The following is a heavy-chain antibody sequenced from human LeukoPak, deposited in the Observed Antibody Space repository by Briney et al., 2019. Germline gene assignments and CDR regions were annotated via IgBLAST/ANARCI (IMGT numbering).Heavy chain of an antibody. Sequence: SETLSLTCTVSGGSISSYYWSWIRQPPGKGLEWIGYIYTSGSTNYNPSLKSRVTISVDTSKNQFSPKLSSVTAADTAVYYCARRGIVGPDYWGQGTLVTVSS. CDR1: GGSISSYY. J-gene: IGHJ4*02. V-gene: IGHV4-4*09. CDR2: IYTSGST. D-gene: IGHD1-26*01. CDR3: ARRGIVGPDY.